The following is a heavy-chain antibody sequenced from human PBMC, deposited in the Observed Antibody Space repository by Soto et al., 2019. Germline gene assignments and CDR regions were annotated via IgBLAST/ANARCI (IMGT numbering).Heavy chain of an antibody. CDR2: ISAYNGNT. V-gene: IGHV1-18*04. J-gene: IGHJ5*02. Sequence: ASVKVSCKASGYTFTSYYMHWVRQAPGQGLEWMGWISAYNGNTNYAQKLQGRVTMTTDTSTSTAYMELRSLRSDDTAVYYCAREGYYDILTGSWFDPWGQGTLVTVSS. D-gene: IGHD3-9*01. CDR1: GYTFTSYY. CDR3: AREGYYDILTGSWFDP.